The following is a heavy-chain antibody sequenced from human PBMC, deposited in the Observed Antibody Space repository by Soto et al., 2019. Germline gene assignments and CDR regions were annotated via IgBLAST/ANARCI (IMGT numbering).Heavy chain of an antibody. CDR1: GGSFSGYY. Sequence: NPSETLSLTCAVYGGSFSGYYWSWIRQPPGKGLEWIGEINHSGSTNYNPSLKSRVTISVDTSKNQFSLKLSSVTAADTAVYYCALFPGYGDYSESPIVYYYGMDVWGQGTTVTVSS. V-gene: IGHV4-34*01. J-gene: IGHJ6*02. CDR3: ALFPGYGDYSESPIVYYYGMDV. CDR2: INHSGST. D-gene: IGHD4-17*01.